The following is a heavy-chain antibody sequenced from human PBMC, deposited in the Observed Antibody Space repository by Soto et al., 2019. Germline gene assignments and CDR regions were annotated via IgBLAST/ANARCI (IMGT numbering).Heavy chain of an antibody. CDR1: GFTFSSYA. J-gene: IGHJ2*01. V-gene: IGHV3-30-3*01. CDR2: ISYDGSNK. Sequence: QVQLVESGGGVVQPGRSLRLSCAASGFTFSSYAMHWVRQAPGKGLEWVAVISYDGSNKYYADSVKGRFTISRDNSKNTLYLQMDSLTAEETAVYNCARPLWRADYNWGYFDLWGRGTLVTVSP. D-gene: IGHD4-4*01. CDR3: ARPLWRADYNWGYFDL.